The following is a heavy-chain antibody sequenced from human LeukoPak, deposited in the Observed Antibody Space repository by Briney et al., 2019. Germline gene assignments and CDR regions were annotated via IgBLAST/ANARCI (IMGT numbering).Heavy chain of an antibody. V-gene: IGHV4-4*02. CDR1: GGSISSSNW. CDR2: IYHSGST. J-gene: IGHJ4*02. D-gene: IGHD5-12*01. Sequence: PSGTLSLTCAVSGGSISSSNWWSWVRQPPGKGLEWIGEIYHSGSTNYNPSLKSRVTISVDKSKNQFSLKLSSVTAADTAVYYCARDAGPDSYSGYGNLDYWGQGTLVTVSS. CDR3: ARDAGPDSYSGYGNLDY.